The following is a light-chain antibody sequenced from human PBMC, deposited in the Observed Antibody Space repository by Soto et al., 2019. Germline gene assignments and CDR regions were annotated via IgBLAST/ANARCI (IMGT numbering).Light chain of an antibody. J-gene: IGKJ3*01. V-gene: IGKV3-11*01. Sequence: EIVLTQSPATLSLSPGERVTLSCRASQSVSSYLAWYQQKPGKAPRLLIYGASNRATGLPARFSGSGSGADFTLTTSSQEPEDFAVYYCHQRANSRLFIFGPGTKVDIK. CDR3: HQRANSRLFI. CDR1: QSVSSY. CDR2: GAS.